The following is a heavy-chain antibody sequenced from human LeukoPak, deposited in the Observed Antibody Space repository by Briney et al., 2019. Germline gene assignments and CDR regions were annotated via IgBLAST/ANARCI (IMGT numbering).Heavy chain of an antibody. J-gene: IGHJ1*01. V-gene: IGHV4-34*01. Sequence: PSETLSLTCAVYGGSFSGYYWSWIRQPPGKGLEWIGEINHSGSTNYNPSLKSRVTISVDTSKNQFSLKLSSVTAADTAVYYCARVVGRARSGYFQHWGQGTLDTVSS. D-gene: IGHD4/OR15-4a*01. CDR3: ARVVGRARSGYFQH. CDR2: INHSGST. CDR1: GGSFSGYY.